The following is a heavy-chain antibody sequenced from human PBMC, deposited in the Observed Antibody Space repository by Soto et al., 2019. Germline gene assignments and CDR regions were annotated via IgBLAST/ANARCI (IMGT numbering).Heavy chain of an antibody. J-gene: IGHJ5*02. CDR2: ISWNSGSI. CDR1: GFTFDDYA. D-gene: IGHD3-10*01. Sequence: GGSLRLSCAASGFTFDDYAMHWVRQAPGKGLEWVSGISWNSGSIGYADSVKGRFTISRDNAKNSLYLQMNSLRAEDTALYYCAKEQGYYYGSGSLNNWFDPWGQGTLVTVSP. V-gene: IGHV3-9*01. CDR3: AKEQGYYYGSGSLNNWFDP.